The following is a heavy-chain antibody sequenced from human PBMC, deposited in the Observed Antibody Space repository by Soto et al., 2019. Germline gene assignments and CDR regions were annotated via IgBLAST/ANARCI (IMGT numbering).Heavy chain of an antibody. CDR1: GYIFNTYW. J-gene: IGHJ4*02. CDR2: VYPGDSDT. Sequence: GASLKISCKGSGYIFNTYWIAWVPQMPGKGLEWMGIVYPGDSDTRYSPSFQGQVTISVDKSISTAYLQWSRLEASDTAMYYCARSDYESDGYYYDMDYWGPGTQVTVSS. CDR3: ARSDYESDGYYYDMDY. V-gene: IGHV5-51*01. D-gene: IGHD3-22*01.